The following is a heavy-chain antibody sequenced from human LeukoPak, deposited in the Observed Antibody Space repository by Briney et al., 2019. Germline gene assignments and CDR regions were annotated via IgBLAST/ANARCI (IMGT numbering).Heavy chain of an antibody. CDR1: GYSITSVYW. D-gene: IGHD3-22*01. CDR2: LHHSGST. J-gene: IGHJ4*02. Sequence: PSETLSLTCAVSGYSITSVYWWGWIRQTPGRGLEWIGSLHHSGSTSYNPSLKSRVTISVATSKNQISLRLSSVTAADTAVYYCARVGGDDSTGHYSVDYWGQGTLVTVSS. CDR3: ARVGGDDSTGHYSVDY. V-gene: IGHV4-38-2*01.